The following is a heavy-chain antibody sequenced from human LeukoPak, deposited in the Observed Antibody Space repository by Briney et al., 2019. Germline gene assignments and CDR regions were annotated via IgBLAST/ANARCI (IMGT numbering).Heavy chain of an antibody. CDR2: ISGSGGRT. CDR1: ELTFSNYA. V-gene: IGHV3-23*01. CDR3: ATDRRNWETSAFEV. D-gene: IGHD1-26*01. J-gene: IGHJ3*01. Sequence: GGSLRLSCAVSELTFSNYAMNWVRRAPGKGIEWLPGISGSGGRTHSADSVKGRSTISRDNSKNTLILQMSRLRAEDTAVYYCATDRRNWETSAFEVWGQGTMVTVS.